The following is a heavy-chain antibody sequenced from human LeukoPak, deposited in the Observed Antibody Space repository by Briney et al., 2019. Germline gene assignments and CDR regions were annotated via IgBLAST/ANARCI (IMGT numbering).Heavy chain of an antibody. CDR2: INGGGGST. Sequence: GGSLRLSCAASGFTFNNFAVSWVRQAPGKGLEWVSAINGGGGSTYYADSVKGRFTISRDNSKNTLYLQMNSPRVEDTAVYYCARPVTGFSDYGYWGQGTLVTVSS. CDR3: ARPVTGFSDYGY. CDR1: GFTFNNFA. D-gene: IGHD4-17*01. J-gene: IGHJ4*02. V-gene: IGHV3-23*01.